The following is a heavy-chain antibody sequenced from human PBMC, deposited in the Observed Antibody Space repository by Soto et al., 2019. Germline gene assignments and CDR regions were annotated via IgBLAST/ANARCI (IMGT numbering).Heavy chain of an antibody. CDR3: AREIAAAGKVNYFDY. CDR1: GFTFSSYW. CDR2: IKQDGSEK. Sequence: GGSLRLSCAASGFTFSSYWMSWVRQAPGKGLEWVANIKQDGSEKYYVDSVKGRFTISRDNAKNSLYLQMNSLRAEDTAVYYCAREIAAAGKVNYFDYWGQGTLVTVS. V-gene: IGHV3-7*01. J-gene: IGHJ4*02. D-gene: IGHD6-13*01.